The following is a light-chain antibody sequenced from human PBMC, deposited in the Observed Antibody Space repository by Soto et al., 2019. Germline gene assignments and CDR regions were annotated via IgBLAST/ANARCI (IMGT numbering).Light chain of an antibody. CDR3: SSRTSTSTRV. V-gene: IGLV2-14*01. J-gene: IGLJ1*01. CDR1: TSDVGGYNS. Sequence: QSALTQPASVSGSPGQSITISCTGTTSDVGGYNSVSWYQQHPGKALELMIYDVSNRPSGISYRFSGSKSGNTASLTISGLQAEDEADYYCSSRTSTSTRVFGTGTNLTVL. CDR2: DVS.